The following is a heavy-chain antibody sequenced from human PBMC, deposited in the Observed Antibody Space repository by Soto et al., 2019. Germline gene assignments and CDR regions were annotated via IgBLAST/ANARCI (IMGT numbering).Heavy chain of an antibody. D-gene: IGHD3-22*01. V-gene: IGHV3-64D*06. J-gene: IGHJ4*02. Sequence: GGSLRLSCSASGFTFSSYAMHWVRQAPGKGLEYVSAISSNGGSTYYADSVKGRFTISRDNSKNTLYLQMSSLRAEDTAVYYCVNLYYYDSSGYLDYWGQGTLVTRLL. CDR3: VNLYYYDSSGYLDY. CDR1: GFTFSSYA. CDR2: ISSNGGST.